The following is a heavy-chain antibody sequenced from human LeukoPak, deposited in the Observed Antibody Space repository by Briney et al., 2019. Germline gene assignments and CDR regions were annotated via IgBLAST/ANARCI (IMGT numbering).Heavy chain of an antibody. CDR2: INSDGSWT. J-gene: IGHJ4*02. V-gene: IGHV3-74*01. CDR3: ARSGYGGYNLRGIDY. CDR1: GNYW. D-gene: IGHD5-24*01. Sequence: GGSLRLSCAASGNYWMHWVRQVPGKGLVWVSHINSDGSWTSYADSVKGRFTISKDNAKNTVYLQMNSLRAEDTALYYCARSGYGGYNLRGIDYWGQGTLVTVSS.